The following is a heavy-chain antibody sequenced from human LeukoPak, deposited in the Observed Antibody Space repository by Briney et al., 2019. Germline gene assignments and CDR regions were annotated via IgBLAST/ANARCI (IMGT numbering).Heavy chain of an antibody. J-gene: IGHJ5*02. CDR3: ARVYKDEDGDPFDP. CDR2: MYYSGST. Sequence: RASETLSLTCTVSGGSISSSTYCWSWVRQPPGKGLEWIGCMYYSGSTYYSSSLKGRVTISLDTPKSQFSLRLNSVTASDTAVYYCARVYKDEDGDPFDPWGQGTLVTVSS. V-gene: IGHV4-39*01. CDR1: GGSISSSTYC. D-gene: IGHD1-1*01.